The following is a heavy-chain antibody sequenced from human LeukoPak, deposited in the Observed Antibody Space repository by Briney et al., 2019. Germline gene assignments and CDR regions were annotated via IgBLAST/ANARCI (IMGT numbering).Heavy chain of an antibody. CDR2: IDRSSYI. Sequence: GGSLRLSCAASGFVFSTYKMNRVRQAPGKGLEWVSSIDRSSYIYYADSVKGRFTISRDNAKNSLYLQLNSLRAEDTAAYYCARAVYGSGSYGTYYFFYGIDVWGKGTTVTVSS. D-gene: IGHD3-10*01. J-gene: IGHJ6*04. V-gene: IGHV3-21*01. CDR3: ARAVYGSGSYGTYYFFYGIDV. CDR1: GFVFSTYK.